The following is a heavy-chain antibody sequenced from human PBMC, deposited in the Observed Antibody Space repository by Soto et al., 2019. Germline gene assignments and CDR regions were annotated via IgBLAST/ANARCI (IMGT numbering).Heavy chain of an antibody. V-gene: IGHV4-4*02. Sequence: SETLSLTCAVSGGSISGSNWGRWLRQPPRKGLELFGEIYNSGSTNYDPSVKSRFTISVDKSKNQLSLKLNCVTAADTAVYYCARGGGIAARYVPFDAWGQGTLVTVSS. CDR3: ARGGGIAARYVPFDA. J-gene: IGHJ5*01. CDR2: IYNSGST. CDR1: GGSISGSNW. D-gene: IGHD6-6*01.